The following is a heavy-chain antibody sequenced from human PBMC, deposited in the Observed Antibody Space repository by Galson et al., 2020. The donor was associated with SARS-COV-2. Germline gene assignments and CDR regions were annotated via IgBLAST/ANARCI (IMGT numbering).Heavy chain of an antibody. D-gene: IGHD5-12*01. Sequence: SGPTLVKPTQTLTLTCTFSGFSLTTSGMGVTWIRQPPGKALEWLAPIAWDNDQYYSTSLKTRLTISGDTSKNQVFLTMTNMDPADTATYYCARMADGYGGYDYGSSPFDYWGQGTLVTVSS. V-gene: IGHV2-70*01. CDR3: ARMADGYGGYDYGSSPFDY. J-gene: IGHJ4*02. CDR2: IAWDNDQ. CDR1: GFSLTTSGMG.